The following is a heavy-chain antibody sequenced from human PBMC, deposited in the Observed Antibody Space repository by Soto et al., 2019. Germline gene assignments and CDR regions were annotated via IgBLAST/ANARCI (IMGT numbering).Heavy chain of an antibody. Sequence: SVKVSCKASGGTFSSYTISWVRQAPGQGLEWMGRIIPILGIANYAQKFQGRVTITADKSTSTAYMELSSLRSEDTAVYYCARGPLVPASSYYYYYGMGGWGRGTTVAVSS. CDR1: GGTFSSYT. D-gene: IGHD2-2*01. V-gene: IGHV1-69*02. CDR3: ARGPLVPASSYYYYYGMGG. CDR2: IIPILGIA. J-gene: IGHJ6*02.